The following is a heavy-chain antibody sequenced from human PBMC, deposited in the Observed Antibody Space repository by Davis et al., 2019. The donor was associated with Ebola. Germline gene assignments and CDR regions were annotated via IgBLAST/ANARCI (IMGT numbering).Heavy chain of an antibody. V-gene: IGHV1-18*01. J-gene: IGHJ4*02. CDR3: ARMTPIGSGSLFDN. CDR2: ISAYTANT. Sequence: AASVKVSCKASGYTFTRYGISWVRQAPGQGLEWMGWISAYTANTNYVDNLQGRVTMTTDTSTGTAYMELTSLKSDDTAVYYCARMTPIGSGSLFDNWGQGTLVTVSS. CDR1: GYTFTRYG. D-gene: IGHD1-26*01.